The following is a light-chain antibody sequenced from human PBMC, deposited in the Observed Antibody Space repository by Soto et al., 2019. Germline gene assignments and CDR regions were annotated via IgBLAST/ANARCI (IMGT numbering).Light chain of an antibody. V-gene: IGKV3D-15*01. CDR2: GAS. CDR3: QQYKDWPPLT. CDR1: QSVNIN. J-gene: IGKJ4*02. Sequence: EIVMTQSPVTLSASPGERVTLSCRASQSVNINLAWYQQRPGQAPRVLIYGASNRASGIPDRFSGSGSGTDFTLIISSLEPDDFALYYCQQYKDWPPLTSGGGTRVEIK.